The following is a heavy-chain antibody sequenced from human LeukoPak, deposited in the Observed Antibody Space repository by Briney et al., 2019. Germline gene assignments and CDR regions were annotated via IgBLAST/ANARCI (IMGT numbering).Heavy chain of an antibody. CDR1: GYSISSGYY. V-gene: IGHV4-38-2*01. D-gene: IGHD3-16*01. J-gene: IGHJ4*02. Sequence: SETLSLTCSVSGYSISSGYYWGWIRQPPGKGLEWIGSIYHSGSTYYNPSLKSRVTISVDTSKNQFSLKLSSVTAADTAVYYCARHGPYYDYVPHYFDYWGQGTLVTVSS. CDR3: ARHGPYYDYVPHYFDY. CDR2: IYHSGST.